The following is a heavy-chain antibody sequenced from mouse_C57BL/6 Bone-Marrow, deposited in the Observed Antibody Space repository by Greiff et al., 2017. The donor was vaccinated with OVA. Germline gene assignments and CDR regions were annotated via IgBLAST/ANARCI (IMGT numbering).Heavy chain of an antibody. CDR2: ISSGSSTI. V-gene: IGHV5-17*01. CDR1: GFTFSDYG. Sequence: EVKLVESGGGLVKPGGSLKLSCAASGFTFSDYGMHWVRQAPEKGLEWVAYISSGSSTIYYADTVKGRFTISRDNAKNTLFLQMTSLRSEDTAMYYCARGGYYVAYWGQGTLVTVSA. CDR3: ARGGYYVAY. D-gene: IGHD2-3*01. J-gene: IGHJ3*01.